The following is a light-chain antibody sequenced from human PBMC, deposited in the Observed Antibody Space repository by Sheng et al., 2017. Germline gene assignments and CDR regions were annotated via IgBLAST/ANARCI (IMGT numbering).Light chain of an antibody. CDR3: QQRNNWPLT. CDR1: QSLNY. CDR2: NIF. V-gene: IGKV3-11*01. J-gene: IGKJ4*01. Sequence: EIVLTQSPATLSLSPGERATLSCRASQSLNYLAWYQQKPGQAPRLLIYNIFNRATGIPTRFSGSGSGTDFTLTISSLEPEDFAVYYCQQRNNWPLTFGGGTKVEIK.